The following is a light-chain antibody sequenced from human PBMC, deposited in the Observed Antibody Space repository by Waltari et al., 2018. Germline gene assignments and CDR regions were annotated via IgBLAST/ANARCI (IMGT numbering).Light chain of an antibody. J-gene: IGKJ4*01. CDR1: QSVGST. V-gene: IGKV6D-21*02. Sequence: EIVLTQSPDFLSVTPKQKVTITCRASQSVGSTLHWYQQKAHQSPKLLIKYASHSMPGAPSRFSGSGSGTDFTLTISSLEVEDAAAYYCHQSRSFPVTLGGGTEVEI. CDR2: YAS. CDR3: HQSRSFPVT.